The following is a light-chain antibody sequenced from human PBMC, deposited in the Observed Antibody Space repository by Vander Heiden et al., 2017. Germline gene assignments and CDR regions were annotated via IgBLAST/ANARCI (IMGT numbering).Light chain of an antibody. J-gene: IGKJ1*01. CDR2: AAS. CDR1: QDIKND. CDR3: LQDYSYPRT. Sequence: AIQMTPSPSSLSAAVGDRVTITCQASQDIKNDLGWYQQKPGKAPKLLIYAASSLQGGVPSRFSGSGSGTDFTLTISSLQPEDSATYYCLQDYSYPRTFGQGTKVEIK. V-gene: IGKV1-6*01.